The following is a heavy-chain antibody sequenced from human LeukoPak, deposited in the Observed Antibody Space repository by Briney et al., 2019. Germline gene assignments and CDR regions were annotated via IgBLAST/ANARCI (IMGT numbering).Heavy chain of an antibody. CDR2: ISGSGVTT. Sequence: GGSLRLSCAASGFSFSNYAMSWVRQAPGKGLEWVSGISGSGVTTYYADCVKGRFTISRDNSKNTLYLQMNSLRAEDTAVYYCAKGALSDVWGQGTTVTVSS. CDR3: AKGALSDV. CDR1: GFSFSNYA. V-gene: IGHV3-23*01. J-gene: IGHJ6*02.